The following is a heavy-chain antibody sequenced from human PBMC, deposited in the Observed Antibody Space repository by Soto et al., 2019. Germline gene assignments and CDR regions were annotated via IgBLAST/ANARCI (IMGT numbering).Heavy chain of an antibody. V-gene: IGHV4-4*02. Sequence: SETLSLTCTVSGGSISSDYWWTWVRQPPGKGLEWIAEMYHSGSTNYNPSLKSRVTISVDKSKNQISLKLSSVTAADTAVYYCARVLSSGWSRFDYWGQGTLVTVSS. D-gene: IGHD6-19*01. J-gene: IGHJ4*02. CDR1: GGSISSDYW. CDR2: MYHSGST. CDR3: ARVLSSGWSRFDY.